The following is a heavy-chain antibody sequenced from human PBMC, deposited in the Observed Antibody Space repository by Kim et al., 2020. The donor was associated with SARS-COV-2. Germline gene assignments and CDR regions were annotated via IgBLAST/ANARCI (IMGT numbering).Heavy chain of an antibody. J-gene: IGHJ6*02. CDR3: ARDEYSYGSYYGMDV. V-gene: IGHV3-30*01. D-gene: IGHD5-18*01. Sequence: DSVKGRFTISRDSYKNTLYLQMNSLRAKDTAVYYCARDEYSYGSYYGMDVWGQGTTVTVSS.